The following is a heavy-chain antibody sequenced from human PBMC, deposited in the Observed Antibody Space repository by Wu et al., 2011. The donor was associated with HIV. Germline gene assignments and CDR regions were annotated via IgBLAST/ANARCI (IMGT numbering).Heavy chain of an antibody. CDR2: ISDSGST. D-gene: IGHD2-2*01. V-gene: IGHV4-59*01. CDR3: ARDSTSVAFDI. J-gene: IGHJ3*02. Sequence: QVQLQESGPGLVKPSETLSLTCTVSGGSISSYFWSWIRQPPGKGLEWIGYISDSGSTNYNPSLKSRVTISVDTSKNQFSLKLSSVTAADTAVYYCARDSTSVAFDIVGQGASGHRLF. CDR1: GGSISSYF.